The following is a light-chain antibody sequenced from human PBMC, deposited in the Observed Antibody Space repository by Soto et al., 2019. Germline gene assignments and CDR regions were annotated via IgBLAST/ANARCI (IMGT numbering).Light chain of an antibody. Sequence: IVLTQSPATLSLSPGERATLSCRASQGVNSTYVAWYQQKPGQAPRLLIYAASMRATVIPDRFSGSGSGTVFILTISRLEHEDFVDYYCQHYGSSFTFGPGTKVDIK. CDR2: AAS. V-gene: IGKV3-20*01. CDR3: QHYGSSFT. CDR1: QGVNSTY. J-gene: IGKJ3*01.